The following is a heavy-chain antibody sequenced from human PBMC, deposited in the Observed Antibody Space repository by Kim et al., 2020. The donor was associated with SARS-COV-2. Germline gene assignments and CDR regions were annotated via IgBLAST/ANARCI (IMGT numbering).Heavy chain of an antibody. D-gene: IGHD6-6*01. V-gene: IGHV4-34*01. CDR3: ARGMEYSRYYYYYGMDV. CDR1: GGSFSGYY. CDR2: INHSGST. J-gene: IGHJ6*02. Sequence: SETLSLTCAVYGGSFSGYYWSWIRQPPGKGLEWIGEINHSGSTNYNPSLKSRVTISVDTSKNQFSLKLSSVTAADTAVYYCARGMEYSRYYYYYGMDVWGQGTTVTVSS.